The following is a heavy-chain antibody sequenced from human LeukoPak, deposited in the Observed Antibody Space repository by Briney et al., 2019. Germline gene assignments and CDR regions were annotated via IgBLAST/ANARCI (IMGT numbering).Heavy chain of an antibody. D-gene: IGHD5-12*01. Sequence: SGGPLRLSCAASGFTFSSYAMSWVRQAPGKGLEWVSAISGSGGSTYYADSVKGQFTISRDNSKNTLYLQMNSLRAEDTAVYYCAKESNGYQMGGYSGIDYWGQGTLVTVSS. CDR1: GFTFSSYA. J-gene: IGHJ4*02. CDR2: ISGSGGST. CDR3: AKESNGYQMGGYSGIDY. V-gene: IGHV3-23*01.